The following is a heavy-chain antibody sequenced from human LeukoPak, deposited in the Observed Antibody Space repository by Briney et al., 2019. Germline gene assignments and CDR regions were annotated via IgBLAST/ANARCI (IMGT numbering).Heavy chain of an antibody. CDR1: GGSISSGGYY. V-gene: IGHV4-39*07. CDR3: ARGGSMTTVTTWKYYYYYYGMDV. D-gene: IGHD4-17*01. J-gene: IGHJ6*02. Sequence: PSETLSLTCTVSGGSISSGGYYWSWIRQHPGKGLEWIGEINHSGSTNYNPSLKSRVTISVDTSKNQFSLKLSSVTAAGTAVYYCARGGSMTTVTTWKYYYYYYGMDVWGQGTTVTVSS. CDR2: INHSGST.